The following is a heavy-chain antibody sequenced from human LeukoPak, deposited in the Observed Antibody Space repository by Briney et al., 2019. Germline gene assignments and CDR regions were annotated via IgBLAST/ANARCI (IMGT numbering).Heavy chain of an antibody. Sequence: SETLSLTCTVSGCSISSYYWSWLRQPPGKGLEWSGYIYYSGSTNYNTSLKSRVTISVDTSKNQLSLKLSSVTAADTAVYYCARSPLVVVVPAVKPQLLWYGMDVWGQGTTVTVSS. CDR3: ARSPLVVVVPAVKPQLLWYGMDV. J-gene: IGHJ6*02. V-gene: IGHV4-59*08. CDR1: GCSISSYY. D-gene: IGHD2-2*01. CDR2: IYYSGST.